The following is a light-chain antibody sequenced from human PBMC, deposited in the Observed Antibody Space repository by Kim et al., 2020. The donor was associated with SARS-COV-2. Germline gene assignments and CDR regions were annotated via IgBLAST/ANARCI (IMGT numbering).Light chain of an antibody. CDR3: QVWDSSDDHRVV. CDR1: SIGSKS. CDR2: YDS. J-gene: IGLJ2*01. V-gene: IGLV3-21*04. Sequence: GKTARMTWGGTSIGSKSVHWYQQKPGQAPVLVISYDSVRPSGIPERFSGSNSGNTATVTISRVEAGDEANYYCQVWDSSDDHRVVFGGGTQLTVL.